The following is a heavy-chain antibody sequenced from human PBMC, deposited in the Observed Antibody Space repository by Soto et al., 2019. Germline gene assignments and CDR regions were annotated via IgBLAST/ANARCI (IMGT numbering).Heavy chain of an antibody. J-gene: IGHJ4*02. V-gene: IGHV1-69*01. D-gene: IGHD6-13*01. Sequence: QAQVVQSGAEVRKPGSSVKLSCKASEGTFNSYAIAWVRQAPGQGLEWMGGIIPYYNTLNYAQKFQDRVTITADASTTTVYMELRSLRSDDTAVYFCASGASRWYPYFFDSWAQGTLVTVSS. CDR1: EGTFNSYA. CDR2: IIPYYNTL. CDR3: ASGASRWYPYFFDS.